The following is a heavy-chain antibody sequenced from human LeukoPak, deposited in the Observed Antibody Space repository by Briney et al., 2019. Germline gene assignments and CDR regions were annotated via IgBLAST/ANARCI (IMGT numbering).Heavy chain of an antibody. V-gene: IGHV1-69-2*01. Sequence: ASVKVSCKASGGTFSSYAISWVRQAPGKGLEWMGRVDPEDGETIYAEKFQGRVTITADTSTDTAYMELSSLRSEDTAVYYCFPETKYDFWSGSVWGKGTTVTVSS. CDR2: VDPEDGET. D-gene: IGHD3-3*01. CDR1: GGTFSSYA. J-gene: IGHJ6*04. CDR3: FPETKYDFWSGSV.